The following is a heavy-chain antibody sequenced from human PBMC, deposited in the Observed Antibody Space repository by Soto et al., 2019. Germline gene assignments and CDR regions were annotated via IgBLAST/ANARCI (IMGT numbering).Heavy chain of an antibody. J-gene: IGHJ4*02. V-gene: IGHV3-23*01. CDR3: AKGGYTFGFIFDS. Sequence: GGSLRLSCAASGFTFGSYAMSWVRQAPGKGLEWVSTIDKTGVSTYYADSVKGRFTISRDNSKQTLYLQMISLRAEDTAVYYCAKGGYTFGFIFDSWGQGTLVTVSS. CDR1: GFTFGSYA. CDR2: IDKTGVST. D-gene: IGHD5-18*01.